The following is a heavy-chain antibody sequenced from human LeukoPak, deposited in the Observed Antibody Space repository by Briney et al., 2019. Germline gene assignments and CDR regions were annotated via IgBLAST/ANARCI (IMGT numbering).Heavy chain of an antibody. V-gene: IGHV1-18*01. CDR1: GGTFSSYA. CDR3: ARGKGASPDF. CDR2: ISAYNGDT. J-gene: IGHJ4*02. D-gene: IGHD1-26*01. Sequence: ASVKVSCKASGGTFSSYAISWVRQARGQGLEWMGWISAYNGDTRYAQKFQGRVTLTTDTSTSTAYMELRSLRSDDTAVYYRARGKGASPDFWGQGTLVTVSS.